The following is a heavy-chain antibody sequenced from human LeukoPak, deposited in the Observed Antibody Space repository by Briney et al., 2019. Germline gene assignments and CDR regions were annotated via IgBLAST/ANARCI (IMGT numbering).Heavy chain of an antibody. V-gene: IGHV1-2*02. CDR1: GYTFTGYY. J-gene: IGHJ3*02. D-gene: IGHD3-16*01. CDR2: INPNSGGT. Sequence: ASVKVSCKASGYTFTGYYMHWVRQAPGQGLEWMGWINPNSGGTNYAQKFQGRVTMTRDTSISTAYMELSRLRSDDTAVYYCAIAFYDYIWGSEGQAFDIWGQGTMVTVSS. CDR3: AIAFYDYIWGSEGQAFDI.